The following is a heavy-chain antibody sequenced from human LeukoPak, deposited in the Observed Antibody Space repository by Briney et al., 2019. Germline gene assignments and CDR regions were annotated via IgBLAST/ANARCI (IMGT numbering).Heavy chain of an antibody. CDR1: GGSISRYY. Sequence: SETLSLTCTVSGGSISRYYWSWIGQSPGKGLEWIGYIYYSGSTNYNPSLKSRVTISVDTSKNQFSLKLTSVTAADTAVYYCARTTEGGYTYGYFYYYYMDVWGKGTTVTISS. CDR2: IYYSGST. V-gene: IGHV4-59*01. D-gene: IGHD5-18*01. CDR3: ARTTEGGYTYGYFYYYYMDV. J-gene: IGHJ6*03.